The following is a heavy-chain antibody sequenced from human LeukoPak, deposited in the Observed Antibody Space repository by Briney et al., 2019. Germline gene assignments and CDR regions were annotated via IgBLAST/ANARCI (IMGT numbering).Heavy chain of an antibody. CDR3: AREASGSCDY. CDR1: GFTFSNYG. Sequence: GGSLRLSCAASGFTFSNYGMHWVRQAPGKGLEWVALIWYDGNNKYSADSVKGRFTISRDNSKNTPYLQMNSLRAEDTAVYYCAREASGSCDYWGQGTLVTVSS. D-gene: IGHD6-19*01. V-gene: IGHV3-33*01. J-gene: IGHJ4*02. CDR2: IWYDGNNK.